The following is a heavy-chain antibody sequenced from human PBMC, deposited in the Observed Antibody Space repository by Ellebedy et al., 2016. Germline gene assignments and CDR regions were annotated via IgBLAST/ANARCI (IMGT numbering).Heavy chain of an antibody. CDR2: ISAGSDTT. CDR3: RQGHYADL. CDR1: GFNFNTFF. J-gene: IGHJ4*02. Sequence: GGSLRLSXTASGFNFNTFFMSWVRQPPGKGLEWVSTISAGSDTTRLADSVKGRFTISRDSSKNSVYLRMNNLRVEDTAVYYCRQGHYADLWGQGTLVTVSS. V-gene: IGHV3-23*01. D-gene: IGHD4-17*01.